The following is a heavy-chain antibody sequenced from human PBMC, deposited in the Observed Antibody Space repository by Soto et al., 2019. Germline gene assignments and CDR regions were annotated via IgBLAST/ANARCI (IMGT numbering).Heavy chain of an antibody. CDR2: ISGSGGTT. Sequence: EVQLLESGGGLVQPGGSLRLSCAASGFTFSTSAMSWVRQAPGQGLEWVSGISGSGGTTYYADSVKGRFTLSRENSKDSLYLQLNSLRAEDTAVYYCARRDLYYWGQGTLATVSS. CDR3: ARRDLYY. CDR1: GFTFSTSA. V-gene: IGHV3-23*01. J-gene: IGHJ4*02.